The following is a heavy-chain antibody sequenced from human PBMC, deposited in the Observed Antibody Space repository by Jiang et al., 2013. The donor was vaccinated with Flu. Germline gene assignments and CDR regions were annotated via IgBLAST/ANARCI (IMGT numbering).Heavy chain of an antibody. Sequence: AISGDSVSSNSAARNWIRQSPSRGLEWLGRTYYRSKWYNDYAVSVKSRITINPDTSKNQFSLQLNSVTPEDTAVYYCARVRRGRGLLVGYFDYWGQGTLVTVSS. V-gene: IGHV6-1*01. CDR1: GDSVSSNSAA. D-gene: IGHD3-22*01. J-gene: IGHJ4*02. CDR3: ARVRRGRGLLVGYFDY. CDR2: TYYRSKWYN.